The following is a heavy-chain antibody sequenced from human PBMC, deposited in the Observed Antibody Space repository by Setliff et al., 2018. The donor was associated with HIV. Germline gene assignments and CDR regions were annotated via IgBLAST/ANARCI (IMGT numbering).Heavy chain of an antibody. CDR1: AYGLTSYW. CDR3: ARHRIVKAYYYYMDV. Sequence: GESLKISCKGFAYGLTSYWIGWVRQMPGKGLEWMGIINPGDSDTRYSPSFQGQVTFSGDKSIITAYLQWSSLEASDTAMYNCARHRIVKAYYYYMDVWGKGTTVTVSS. J-gene: IGHJ6*03. D-gene: IGHD3-16*02. CDR2: INPGDSDT. V-gene: IGHV5-51*01.